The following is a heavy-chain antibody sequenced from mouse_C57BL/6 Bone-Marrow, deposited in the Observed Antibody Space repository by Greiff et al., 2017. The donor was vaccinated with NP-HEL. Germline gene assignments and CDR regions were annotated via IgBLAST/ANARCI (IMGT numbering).Heavy chain of an antibody. D-gene: IGHD1-1*01. Sequence: EVKLVESGGGLVQSGRSLRLSCATSGFTFSDFYMEWVRQAPGKGLEWIAASRNKANDYTTEYSASVKGRFIVSRDTSQSILYLQMNALRAEDTAIYYCARTNYYGSSYVDYAMDYWGQGTSVTVSS. CDR1: GFTFSDFY. CDR2: SRNKANDYTT. V-gene: IGHV7-1*01. J-gene: IGHJ4*01. CDR3: ARTNYYGSSYVDYAMDY.